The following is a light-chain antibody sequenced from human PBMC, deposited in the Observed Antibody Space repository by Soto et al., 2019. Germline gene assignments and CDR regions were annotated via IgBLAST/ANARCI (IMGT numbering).Light chain of an antibody. CDR2: EVR. CDR3: SSYGSTSARYV. J-gene: IGLJ1*01. V-gene: IGLV2-14*01. CDR1: SSDVGAYNY. Sequence: QSALAQPASVSGSPGQSITISCTGTSSDVGAYNYVSWYQQHPGKAPNLMIYEVRGRPSGVSNRFSGSKSGNTASLTISGLQAEDEGDYFCSSYGSTSARYVFGSGTKLIVL.